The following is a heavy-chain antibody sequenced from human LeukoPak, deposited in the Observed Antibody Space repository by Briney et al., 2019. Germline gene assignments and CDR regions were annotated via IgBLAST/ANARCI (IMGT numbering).Heavy chain of an antibody. CDR1: GFIFSTYG. CDR2: IRHDGSIK. Sequence: KPGGSLRLSCAASGFIFSTYGMYWVRQAPGKGLEWVAFIRHDGSIKNYADSVKRISTISRDNSKNTLYLQMNSRRAEGTAVYYCAKDSLADIDYWGQGTLVTVSS. D-gene: IGHD3-16*01. CDR3: AKDSLADIDY. J-gene: IGHJ4*02. V-gene: IGHV3-30*02.